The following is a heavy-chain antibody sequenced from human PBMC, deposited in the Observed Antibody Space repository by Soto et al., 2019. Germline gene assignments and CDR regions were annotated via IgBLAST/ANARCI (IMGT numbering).Heavy chain of an antibody. D-gene: IGHD6-19*01. J-gene: IGHJ6*02. CDR1: GFTFSSYG. CDR2: ISYDGSNK. CDR3: VKDGSSGWPYYYGLDV. V-gene: IGHV3-30*18. Sequence: LSLSCAASGFTFSSYGMHWVRQAPGKGLEWVAVISYDGSNKYYADSVKGRFTIARDNSKNTLFLHMSSLRAEDTAVYYCVKDGSSGWPYYYGLDVWGQGTSVTVSS.